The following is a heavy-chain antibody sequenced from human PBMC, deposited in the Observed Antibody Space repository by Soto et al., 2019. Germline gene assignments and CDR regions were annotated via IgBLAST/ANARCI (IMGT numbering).Heavy chain of an antibody. CDR3: ARGLPDYGDTTAYYYMDV. V-gene: IGHV3-7*01. Sequence: AGGSLRLSCAASGFAFSSYWMSWVRQAPGKGLEWVANIKQDGSEKYYVDSVKGRFTISRDNAKNSLYLQMNSLRAEDTAVYYCARGLPDYGDTTAYYYMDVWGKGTTVTVSS. J-gene: IGHJ6*03. D-gene: IGHD4-17*01. CDR2: IKQDGSEK. CDR1: GFAFSSYW.